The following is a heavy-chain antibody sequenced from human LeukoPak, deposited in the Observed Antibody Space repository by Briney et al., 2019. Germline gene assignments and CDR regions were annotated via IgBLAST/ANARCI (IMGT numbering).Heavy chain of an antibody. CDR2: INHSGST. V-gene: IGHV4-34*01. J-gene: IGHJ1*01. D-gene: IGHD2-2*02. CDR1: GGSFSGYY. Sequence: SETLSLTCAVYGGSFSGYYWSWLRQPPGKGLEWIGEINHSGSTNYNPSLKSRVTISVDTSKNQFSLKLSSVTAADTAVYYCASSDCSRTSCYNLAEYFQHWGQGTLVTVSS. CDR3: ASSDCSRTSCYNLAEYFQH.